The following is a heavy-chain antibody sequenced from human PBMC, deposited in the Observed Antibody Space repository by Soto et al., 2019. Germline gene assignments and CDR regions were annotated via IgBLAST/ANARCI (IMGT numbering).Heavy chain of an antibody. CDR2: ISSRSSYI. CDR1: GFTFSSYS. D-gene: IGHD5-18*01. V-gene: IGHV3-21*01. CDR3: ARDQPGYSYGYGLGY. Sequence: EVQLVESGGGLVKPGGSLRLSCAASGFTFSSYSMNWVRQAPGKGLEWVSSISSRSSYIYYADSVKGRFTISRDNAQNALYLQMNSLRAEDTAVYYCARDQPGYSYGYGLGYWGQGTLVTVSS. J-gene: IGHJ4*02.